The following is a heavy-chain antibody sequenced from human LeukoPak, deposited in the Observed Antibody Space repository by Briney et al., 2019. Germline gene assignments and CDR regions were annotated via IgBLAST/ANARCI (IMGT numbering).Heavy chain of an antibody. CDR3: AKGGGVPAANLLVDY. D-gene: IGHD2-2*01. J-gene: IGHJ4*02. CDR1: GFTFSSYG. V-gene: IGHV3-30*02. Sequence: GGSLRLSCAASGFTFSSYGMHWVRQAPGKGLEWVAFIRYDGSNKYYADSVKGRFTISRDNSKNTLYLQMNSLRAEDTAVYYCAKGGGVPAANLLVDYWGQGTLVTVSS. CDR2: IRYDGSNK.